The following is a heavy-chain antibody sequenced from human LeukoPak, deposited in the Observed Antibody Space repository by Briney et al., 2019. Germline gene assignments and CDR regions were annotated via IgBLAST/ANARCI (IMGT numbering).Heavy chain of an antibody. CDR2: INHSGST. CDR1: GGSFSGYY. D-gene: IGHD5-18*01. J-gene: IGHJ4*02. Sequence: PSETLSLMCAVYGGSFSGYYWRWIRQPPGRGLEWIGEINHSGSTNYNPSLKSRVTIPVDTSKNQFSLKRSSVTAADTAVYYCARRRGYSYGPFDYWGQGTLVTVSS. CDR3: ARRRGYSYGPFDY. V-gene: IGHV4-34*01.